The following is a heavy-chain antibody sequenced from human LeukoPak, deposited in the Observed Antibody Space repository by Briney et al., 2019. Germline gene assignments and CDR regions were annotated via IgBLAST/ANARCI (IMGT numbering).Heavy chain of an antibody. CDR1: GYSFTSYW. CDR3: ARLSRAVLTYGMDV. Sequence: GESLKISCKGSGYSFTSYWIAWVRQMPGRELEWMGIIYPGDSDTRYSPSFQGQVTISADKSISNAYLQWRSLKASDTAMYYCARLSRAVLTYGMDVWGKGTTVTVSS. D-gene: IGHD6-19*01. CDR2: IYPGDSDT. V-gene: IGHV5-51*01. J-gene: IGHJ6*04.